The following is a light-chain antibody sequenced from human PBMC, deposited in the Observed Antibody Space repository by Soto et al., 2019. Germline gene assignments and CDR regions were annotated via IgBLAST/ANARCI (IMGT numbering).Light chain of an antibody. CDR2: GAS. Sequence: EVVLTQSPGTLSLSPGERATLSCRASQPIDRKFLAWYQQKPGQAPRLLIHGASTRATGVPDRFRGSGSERDFSLTISSLEPEDLAVYFCQRLDSSLFTFGGGTKVEIK. CDR3: QRLDSSLFT. CDR1: QPIDRKF. J-gene: IGKJ4*01. V-gene: IGKV3-20*01.